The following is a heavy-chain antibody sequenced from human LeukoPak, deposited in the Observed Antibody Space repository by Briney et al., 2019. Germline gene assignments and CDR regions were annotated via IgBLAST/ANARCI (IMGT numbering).Heavy chain of an antibody. J-gene: IGHJ4*02. CDR2: INHSGST. V-gene: IGHV4-34*01. CDR1: VGSFSGYY. CDR3: ATVYGGYVLLHVRY. Sequence: SETLSLTCAVYVGSFSGYYWSWIPDPPGEGLEWVGEINHSGSTKYNPSLKSRVTISVDKSKNQLSLKLRSLTAADSAVYYCATVYGGYVLLHVRYWGQGTLVTVSS. D-gene: IGHD4-23*01.